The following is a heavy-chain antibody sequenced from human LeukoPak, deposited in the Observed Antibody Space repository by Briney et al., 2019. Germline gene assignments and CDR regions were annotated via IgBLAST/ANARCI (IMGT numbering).Heavy chain of an antibody. CDR2: INHSGSG. Sequence: PSETLSLTCAVYGGAFTNYYWSWIRQPPGKGLEWIGEINHSGSGNYNPSLKPRLMMSVDTSKSQISLRLTSVTAADTAVYYCVRRAFGPRWQFLNEKKYYFDYWARGTLVTVSS. CDR3: VRRAFGPRWQFLNEKKYYFDY. CDR1: GGAFTNYY. J-gene: IGHJ4*02. V-gene: IGHV4-34*01. D-gene: IGHD4-23*01.